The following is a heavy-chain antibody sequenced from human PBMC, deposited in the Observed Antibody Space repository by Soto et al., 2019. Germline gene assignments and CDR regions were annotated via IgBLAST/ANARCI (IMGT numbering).Heavy chain of an antibody. V-gene: IGHV4-31*03. CDR3: AIARDTIFGVAGNNWFDP. J-gene: IGHJ5*02. Sequence: LSLTCTVSGGSISSGGYYWSWIRQHPGKGLEWIGYIYYSGSTYYNPSLKSRVTISVDTSKNQFSLKLSSVTAADTAVYYCAIARDTIFGVAGNNWFDPWGQGTLVTAPQ. CDR1: GGSISSGGYY. CDR2: IYYSGST. D-gene: IGHD3-3*01.